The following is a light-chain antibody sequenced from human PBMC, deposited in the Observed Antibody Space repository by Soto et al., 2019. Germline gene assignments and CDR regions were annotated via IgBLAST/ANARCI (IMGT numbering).Light chain of an antibody. CDR1: QSVSSK. Sequence: EIVMTQSPATLSVSPGERATLSCRASQSVSSKLAWYQQTPGQVPRLLIYGASTRATGIPARFSGSVSGTEFTLTISSLQSEDIAVYYCQQYDDWPRTFGQGTKVEI. J-gene: IGKJ1*01. CDR3: QQYDDWPRT. CDR2: GAS. V-gene: IGKV3-15*01.